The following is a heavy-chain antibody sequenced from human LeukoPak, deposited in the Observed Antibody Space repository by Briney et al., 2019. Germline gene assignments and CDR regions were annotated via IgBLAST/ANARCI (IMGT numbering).Heavy chain of an antibody. CDR1: GFTFSSYA. CDR2: ISYDGSNK. J-gene: IGHJ4*02. D-gene: IGHD2-2*01. V-gene: IGHV3-30-3*01. Sequence: GGSLRLSCAASGFTFSSYAMHWVRQAPGKGLEWVAVISYDGSNKYCADSVKGRFTISRDNSKNTLYLQMNSLRAEDTAVYYCARAKDIVVVPADYWGQGTLVTVSS. CDR3: ARAKDIVVVPADY.